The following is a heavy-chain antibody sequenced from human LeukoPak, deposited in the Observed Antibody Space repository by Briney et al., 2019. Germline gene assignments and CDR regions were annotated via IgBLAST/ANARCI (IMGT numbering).Heavy chain of an antibody. J-gene: IGHJ3*02. CDR3: ARVAAAARQLRSGAFDI. CDR2: ISSSSSTI. V-gene: IGHV3-48*04. Sequence: PGGSLRLSCAASGFTFSSYSMNWVRQAPGKGLEWVSYISSSSSTIYYADSVKGRFTISRDNAKNSLYLQMNSLRAEDTAVYYCARVAAAARQLRSGAFDIWGQGTMVTVSS. D-gene: IGHD6-13*01. CDR1: GFTFSSYS.